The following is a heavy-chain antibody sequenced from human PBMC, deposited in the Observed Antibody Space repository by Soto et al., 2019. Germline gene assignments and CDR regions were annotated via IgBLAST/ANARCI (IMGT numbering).Heavy chain of an antibody. CDR2: IIGSGGSS. Sequence: HPVGSLRLSCTASGFIFSSYAMCWVRQAPGKGLEWVSGIIGSGGSSYYAGSVKGRFTISRDNSKHTLYLQMNSLRAEDTAIYCCAKKIRGGFWFGQSDDAFDVWGQGAKVTVSS. D-gene: IGHD3-10*01. CDR1: GFIFSSYA. J-gene: IGHJ3*01. V-gene: IGHV3-23*01. CDR3: AKKIRGGFWFGQSDDAFDV.